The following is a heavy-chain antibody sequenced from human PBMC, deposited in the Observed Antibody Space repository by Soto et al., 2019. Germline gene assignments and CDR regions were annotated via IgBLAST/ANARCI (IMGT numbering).Heavy chain of an antibody. D-gene: IGHD3-3*01. Sequence: WETLSLTCTGSGGSFKSGSYSWSWIRQPPGKGLEWIGYVYHTGRTSYNPSLKSRVSISMDTSKNQFSLNLDSVTAADTAVYFCARDFAYFDSWGQGTLVTVSS. CDR1: GGSFKSGSYS. CDR2: VYHTGRT. V-gene: IGHV4-61*01. J-gene: IGHJ4*02. CDR3: ARDFAYFDS.